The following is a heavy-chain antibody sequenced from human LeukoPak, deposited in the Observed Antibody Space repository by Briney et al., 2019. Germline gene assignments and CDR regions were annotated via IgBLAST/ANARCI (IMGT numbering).Heavy chain of an antibody. CDR1: GGTFSSYA. D-gene: IGHD2-2*03. CDR3: ARDAVRVGSRKYYYYHMDV. J-gene: IGHJ6*03. CDR2: IIPIFGTA. Sequence: GVSVKVSCKDSGGTFSSYAISWVRQAPRQGLEWMGGIIPIFGTANYAQKFQGRVTITTHESTSTAYMELSSLRSEDTDVYYSARDAVRVGSRKYYYYHMDVWGKGTTVTVSS. V-gene: IGHV1-69*05.